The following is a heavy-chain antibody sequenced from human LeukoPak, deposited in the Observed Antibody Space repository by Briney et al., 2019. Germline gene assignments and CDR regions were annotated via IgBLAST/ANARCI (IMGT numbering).Heavy chain of an antibody. CDR1: GGSISSCY. D-gene: IGHD3-10*01. Sequence: PSETLSLTCTVSGGSISSCYWSWIRQPPGKGLEWIGYIYYSGSTYYNPSLKSRVTISVDTSKNQFSLKLSSVTAADTAVYYCARVTELLWFGELLPHFDYWGQGTLVTVSS. V-gene: IGHV4-59*12. J-gene: IGHJ4*02. CDR2: IYYSGST. CDR3: ARVTELLWFGELLPHFDY.